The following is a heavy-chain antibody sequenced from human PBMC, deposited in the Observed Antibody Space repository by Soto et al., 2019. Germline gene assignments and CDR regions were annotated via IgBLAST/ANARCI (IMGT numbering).Heavy chain of an antibody. V-gene: IGHV4-34*01. CDR3: ARGRGSGWDVSNWFDP. D-gene: IGHD6-19*01. Sequence: PSETLSITCAFYGGSFSVYYWSWIRQPPGKGLDWIGEINHSGSTNYNPSLKSRVTISVDTSKNQFSLKLSSVTAADTAVYYCARGRGSGWDVSNWFDPWGQGTLVTVSS. CDR1: GGSFSVYY. CDR2: INHSGST. J-gene: IGHJ5*02.